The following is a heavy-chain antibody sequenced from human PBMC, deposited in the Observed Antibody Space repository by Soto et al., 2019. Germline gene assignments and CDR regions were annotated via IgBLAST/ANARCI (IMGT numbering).Heavy chain of an antibody. CDR1: GVSVSSGDYY. V-gene: IGHV4-31*03. CDR2: IDRSGST. J-gene: IGHJ6*02. CDR3: ARDSGGNSENYYGLDV. Sequence: QVQLQESGPGLVKPSQTLSLSCNVYGVSVSSGDYYWSWIRQHAGGGLEWIGYIDRSGSTYYKPSLRCRVIMSVDTSTNQISLRLLSVTAADTAMYYCARDSGGNSENYYGLDVWGHGTTVTVSS. D-gene: IGHD1-1*01.